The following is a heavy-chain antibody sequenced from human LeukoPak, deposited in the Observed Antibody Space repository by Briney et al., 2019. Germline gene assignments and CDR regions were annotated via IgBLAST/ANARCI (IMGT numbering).Heavy chain of an antibody. V-gene: IGHV3-23*01. CDR2: ISGNGGST. D-gene: IGHD3-10*01. J-gene: IGHJ4*02. Sequence: EWVSAISGNGGSTYYADSVKGRFTISRDNSKNTLYLQMNSLRAEDTAVYYCAKVRSMVPDYWGQGTLVTVSS. CDR3: AKVRSMVPDY.